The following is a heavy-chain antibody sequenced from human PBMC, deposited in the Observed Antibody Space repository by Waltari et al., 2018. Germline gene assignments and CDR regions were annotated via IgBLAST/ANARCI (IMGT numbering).Heavy chain of an antibody. CDR1: GFTFSDHG. J-gene: IGHJ6*02. CDR3: ARDLMLRSFYYYGLDV. CDR2: IWSDGSNT. D-gene: IGHD3-10*01. V-gene: IGHV3-33*08. Sequence: CAVSGFTFSDHGMHWVRQVPGKGLEWVAIIWSDGSNTYFLESVKGRFTISRDNSKNTLYLQMDSLRAEDTGVYYCARDLMLRSFYYYGLDVWGQGTTVTVSS.